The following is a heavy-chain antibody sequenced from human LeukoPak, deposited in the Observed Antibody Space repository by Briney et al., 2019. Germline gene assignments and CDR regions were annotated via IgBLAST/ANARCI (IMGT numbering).Heavy chain of an antibody. CDR3: ARSPTPITMVRGYYYMDV. D-gene: IGHD3-10*01. CDR1: GFTFSSYW. Sequence: GGSLRLSCAASGFTFSSYWMSWVRQAPGKGLEWVANIKQDGSEKYYVDSVKGRFTTSRDNAKNSLYLQMNSLRAEDTAVYYCARSPTPITMVRGYYYMDVWGKGTTVTVSS. J-gene: IGHJ6*03. CDR2: IKQDGSEK. V-gene: IGHV3-7*01.